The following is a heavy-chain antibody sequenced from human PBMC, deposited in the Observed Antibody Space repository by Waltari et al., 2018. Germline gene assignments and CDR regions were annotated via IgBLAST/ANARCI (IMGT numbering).Heavy chain of an antibody. V-gene: IGHV3-49*03. Sequence: EVQLVESGGGLVQPGRSLRLSCTTSGFTFGAQALSWFRQAPGKGLEWVGFIRSKIYGGTANYAASVKGRFTVSRDDSKSIAYLQMDSLKTEDTAVYYCSRVSASGDGMDVWGQGTTVTVSS. CDR1: GFTFGAQA. CDR2: IRSKIYGGTA. J-gene: IGHJ6*02. CDR3: SRVSASGDGMDV. D-gene: IGHD3-16*01.